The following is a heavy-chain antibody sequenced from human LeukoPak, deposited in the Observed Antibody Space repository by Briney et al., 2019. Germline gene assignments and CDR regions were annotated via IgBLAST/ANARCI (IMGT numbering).Heavy chain of an antibody. CDR3: ETLGTADCDSDFHL. Sequence: ASVKVSCKTSGYTFTGYYMHWVRQAPGQGLEWMGWLNPNSGDTNYAQKFPGRVTMTRDTSISTAYMELSSVRSDDMAIYNCETLGTADCDSDFHLWRRGTLVTVSS. D-gene: IGHD2-21*01. J-gene: IGHJ1*01. V-gene: IGHV1-2*02. CDR2: LNPNSGDT. CDR1: GYTFTGYY.